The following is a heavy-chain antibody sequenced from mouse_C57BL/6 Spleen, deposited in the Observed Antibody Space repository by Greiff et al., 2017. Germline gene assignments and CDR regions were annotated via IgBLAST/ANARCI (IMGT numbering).Heavy chain of an antibody. CDR1: GYTFTDYE. CDR3: TREGTGGDYFDY. V-gene: IGHV1-15*01. D-gene: IGHD4-1*01. Sequence: LQESGAELVRPGASVTLSCKASGYTFTDYEMHWVKQTPVHGLEWIGAIDPETGGTAYNQKFKGKAILTADKSSSTAYMELRSLTSEDSAVYYCTREGTGGDYFDYWGQGTTLTVSS. J-gene: IGHJ2*01. CDR2: IDPETGGT.